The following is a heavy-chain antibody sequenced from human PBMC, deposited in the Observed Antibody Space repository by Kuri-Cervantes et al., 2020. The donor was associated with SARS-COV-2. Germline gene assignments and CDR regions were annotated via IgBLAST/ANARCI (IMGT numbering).Heavy chain of an antibody. CDR1: GFTFSSYS. J-gene: IGHJ4*02. D-gene: IGHD6-19*01. CDR2: ISSSSSTI. Sequence: GGSLRLSCAASGFTFSSYSMNWVRQAPGKGLEWVSYISSSSSTIYYADSVKGRFTISGDNAKNSLYLQMNSLRDEDTAVYYCARAPRSIAVAGTSLFDYWGQGTLVTVSS. V-gene: IGHV3-48*02. CDR3: ARAPRSIAVAGTSLFDY.